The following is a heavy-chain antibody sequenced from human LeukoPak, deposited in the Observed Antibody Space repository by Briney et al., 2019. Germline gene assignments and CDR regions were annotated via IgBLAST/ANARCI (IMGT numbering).Heavy chain of an antibody. J-gene: IGHJ4*02. CDR2: INAGNGNT. V-gene: IGHV1-3*01. CDR1: GYTFTSYA. CDR3: ARDRSSGWSRLDY. D-gene: IGHD6-19*01. Sequence: ASVKVSCKASGYTFTSYAMHWVRQAPGQRLEWMGWINAGNGNTKYSQKFQGRVTITRDTSASTAYMELSSLRSEDTAVYYCARDRSSGWSRLDYWGQGTLVTASS.